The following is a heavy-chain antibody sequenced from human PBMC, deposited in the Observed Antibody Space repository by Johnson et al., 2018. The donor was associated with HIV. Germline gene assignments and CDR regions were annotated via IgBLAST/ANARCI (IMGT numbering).Heavy chain of an antibody. V-gene: IGHV3-20*04. Sequence: VQLVESGGGVVRPGGSLRLSCAASGFTFDDYGMSWVRQAPGKGLEWVSGINWNVGSTGYGDSVKGRFTISRDNAKNSLYLQMNSLRAEDTALYYCARGPHHSSGTTLRGAFDIWGQGTMVTVSS. CDR3: ARGPHHSSGTTLRGAFDI. D-gene: IGHD1-7*01. J-gene: IGHJ3*02. CDR1: GFTFDDYG. CDR2: INWNVGST.